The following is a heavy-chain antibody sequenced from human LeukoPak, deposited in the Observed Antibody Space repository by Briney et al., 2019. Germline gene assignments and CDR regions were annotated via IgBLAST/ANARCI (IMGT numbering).Heavy chain of an antibody. CDR1: GGTFSSYA. CDR2: IIPIFGTA. CDR3: ARGLFSVELFDY. V-gene: IGHV1-69*01. J-gene: IGHJ4*02. D-gene: IGHD1-7*01. Sequence: AASVTVSCTASGGTFSSYAMSWVRQAPGQGLEWMGGIIPIFGTANYAQKFQGRVTITADESTSTAYMELSSLRSEDTAVYYCARGLFSVELFDYWGQGTLVTVSS.